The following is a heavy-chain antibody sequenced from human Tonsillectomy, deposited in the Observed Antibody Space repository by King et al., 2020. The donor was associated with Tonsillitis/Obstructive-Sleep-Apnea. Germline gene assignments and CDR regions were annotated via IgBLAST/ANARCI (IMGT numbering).Heavy chain of an antibody. Sequence: QLVQSGAEVKKPGASVKVSCKASGYAFSNFGINWVRQAPGQAPEWLGWISAYNGNTNYAQRLQGRVTMTTDTSTSTAYMDLRGLRSDDTAVYYCAREPLSSVALPATARLFFDYWGPGTLVTVSS. CDR3: AREPLSSVALPATARLFFDY. D-gene: IGHD6-13*01. J-gene: IGHJ4*02. V-gene: IGHV1-18*04. CDR1: GYAFSNFG. CDR2: ISAYNGNT.